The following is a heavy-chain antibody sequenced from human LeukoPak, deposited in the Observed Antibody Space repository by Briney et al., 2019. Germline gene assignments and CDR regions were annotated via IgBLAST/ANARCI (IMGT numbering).Heavy chain of an antibody. V-gene: IGHV4-31*03. CDR2: IYYSGST. D-gene: IGHD3-22*01. CDR3: ARADSSGYYGPFDY. J-gene: IGHJ4*02. CDR1: GGSISSGGYY. Sequence: SETLSPTRTVSGGSISSGGYYWSWIRQHPGKGLEWIGYIYYSGSTYYNPSLKSRVTISVDTSKNQFSLKLSSVTAADTAVYHCARADSSGYYGPFDYWGQGTLVTVSS.